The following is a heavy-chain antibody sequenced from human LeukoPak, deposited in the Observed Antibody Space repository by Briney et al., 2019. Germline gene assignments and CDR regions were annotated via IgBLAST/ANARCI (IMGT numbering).Heavy chain of an antibody. D-gene: IGHD3-10*01. J-gene: IGHJ4*02. Sequence: ASVKVSCKTSGYTFSDYTIHWVRQAPGQALEWMGWINPSSNAANYAQRFEGRVSLTRDTSISTADMVLTSLTSDDTGVYYCARSRELLDFDTWGQGTLVSVSS. V-gene: IGHV1-2*02. CDR2: INPSSNAA. CDR1: GYTFSDYT. CDR3: ARSRELLDFDT.